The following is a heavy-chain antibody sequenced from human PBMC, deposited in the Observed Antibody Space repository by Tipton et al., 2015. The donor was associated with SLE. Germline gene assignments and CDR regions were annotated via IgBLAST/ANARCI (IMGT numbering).Heavy chain of an antibody. CDR2: AYYSGGT. CDR1: GVSFSGYY. D-gene: IGHD4-17*01. CDR3: ARERTYGDYFYYYAVDV. J-gene: IGHJ6*02. Sequence: TLSLTCAVSGVSFSGYYWNWIRQSPGKGVEWIGNAYYSGGTYYNPSLKSRGTISVDTSKNQFSLNLRSVTAADTAVYYCARERTYGDYFYYYAVDVWGQGTTVTVSS. V-gene: IGHV4-34*09.